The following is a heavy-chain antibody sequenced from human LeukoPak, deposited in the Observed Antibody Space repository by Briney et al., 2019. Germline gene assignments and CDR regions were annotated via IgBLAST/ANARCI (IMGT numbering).Heavy chain of an antibody. Sequence: PSETLSLTCTVSGGSISSSSYYWGWIRQPPGKGLEWIGSIYYSGSTYYNPSLKSRVTISVDTSKNQLSLKLSSVTAADTAVYYCARARALKRDSSVFDIWGQGTMVTVSS. CDR3: ARARALKRDSSVFDI. V-gene: IGHV4-39*07. CDR1: GGSISSSSYY. CDR2: IYYSGST. D-gene: IGHD3-22*01. J-gene: IGHJ3*02.